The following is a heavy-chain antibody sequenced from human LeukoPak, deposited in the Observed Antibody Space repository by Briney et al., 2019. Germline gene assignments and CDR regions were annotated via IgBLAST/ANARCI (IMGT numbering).Heavy chain of an antibody. CDR2: IYYTGGA. V-gene: IGHV4-59*01. J-gene: IGHJ4*02. CDR3: ARYSGYDGWFFDH. Sequence: SETLPLTCTVSGGSISNYYWGWMRQSPEKGLEWIGYIYYTGGANYNPSLKSRVTIAVDTSTNHFSLKLTSVTAADTALYYCARYSGYDGWFFDHWGQGSLVTVSS. CDR1: GGSISNYY. D-gene: IGHD5-12*01.